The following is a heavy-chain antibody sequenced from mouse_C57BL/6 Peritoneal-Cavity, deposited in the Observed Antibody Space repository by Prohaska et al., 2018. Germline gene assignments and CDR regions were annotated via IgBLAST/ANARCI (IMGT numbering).Heavy chain of an antibody. J-gene: IGHJ3*01. CDR1: AFTFTHYW. V-gene: IGHV6-3*01. Sequence: EVYLDEAVGCLVQPGGSMILSCVASAFTFTHYWMNWVRQSPGNGLGWVGLIRLKSDNYATNYAESVKGRFTISRDDSKSSVYLQMNNLRAEDTGIYYCTGKFAYWGQGTLVTVSA. CDR2: IRLKSDNYAT. CDR3: TGKFAY.